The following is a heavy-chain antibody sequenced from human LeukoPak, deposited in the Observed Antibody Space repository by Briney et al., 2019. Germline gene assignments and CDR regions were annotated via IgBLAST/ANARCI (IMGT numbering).Heavy chain of an antibody. Sequence: ASVKVSCKASGYTFTGYYMHWVRQAPGQGLEWMGWINPNSGGTNYAQKFQGRVTMTRDTSISTAYMELSRLRSDDTAVYYCARGYCSGGSCYYYFDYWDQGTLVTVSS. J-gene: IGHJ4*02. D-gene: IGHD2-15*01. CDR2: INPNSGGT. CDR1: GYTFTGYY. V-gene: IGHV1-2*02. CDR3: ARGYCSGGSCYYYFDY.